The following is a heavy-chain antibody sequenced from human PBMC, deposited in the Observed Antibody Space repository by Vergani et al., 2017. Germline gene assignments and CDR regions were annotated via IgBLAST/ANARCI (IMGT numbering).Heavy chain of an antibody. J-gene: IGHJ4*02. CDR2: ISYDGSNK. CDR1: GFTFSSYA. D-gene: IGHD3-10*01. Sequence: QVQLVESGGGVVQPGRSLRLSCAASGFTFSSYAMHWVRQAPGKGLEWVAVISYDGSNKYYADSVKGRFTISRDNSKNTLYLQMNSLRDEDTAVYYCARDLVRNYYGSGTFDYWGQGTLVTVSS. V-gene: IGHV3-30-3*01. CDR3: ARDLVRNYYGSGTFDY.